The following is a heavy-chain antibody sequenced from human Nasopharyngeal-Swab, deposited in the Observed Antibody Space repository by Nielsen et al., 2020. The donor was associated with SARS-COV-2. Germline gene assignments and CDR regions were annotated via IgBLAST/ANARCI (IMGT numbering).Heavy chain of an antibody. D-gene: IGHD3-10*01. Sequence: SVQVSCKASGGTFSSYAISWVRQAPGQGLEWMGGIIPIFGTANYAQKFQGRVTITADESTSTAYMELSSLSSEDTAVYYCARQYYYGSGSYYNPNWFDPWGQGTLVTVPS. CDR1: GGTFSSYA. J-gene: IGHJ5*02. CDR3: ARQYYYGSGSYYNPNWFDP. CDR2: IIPIFGTA. V-gene: IGHV1-69*13.